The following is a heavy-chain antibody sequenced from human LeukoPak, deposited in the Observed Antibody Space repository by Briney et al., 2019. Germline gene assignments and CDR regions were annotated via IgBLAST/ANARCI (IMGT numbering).Heavy chain of an antibody. CDR3: ATTDKNRYYINV. Sequence: PSETLSLTCTVSGNSINIYSWNWIRQSPEKGLEWIACMYYSGTTNYNPSLENRAAISLDLSRHQYSLRLSSVTAADTAVYFCATTDKNRYYINVWGPGTTVIVSS. V-gene: IGHV4-59*12. CDR1: GNSINIYS. D-gene: IGHD2-21*01. CDR2: MYYSGTT. J-gene: IGHJ6*01.